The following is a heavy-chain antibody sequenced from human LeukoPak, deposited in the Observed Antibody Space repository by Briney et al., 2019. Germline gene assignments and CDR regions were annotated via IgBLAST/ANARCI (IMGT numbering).Heavy chain of an antibody. J-gene: IGHJ4*02. CDR3: AASGDFVWGSYRFDF. CDR1: GFTFTNSA. Sequence: SVKVSCKASGFTFTNSAVQWVRQARGQRLVWIGWIVVGIGNTYYAQKFQERVTITRDMSTRTAYMELRSLTSEDTAVYYCAASGDFVWGSYRFDFWGQGTLVTVSS. D-gene: IGHD3-16*02. CDR2: IVVGIGNT. V-gene: IGHV1-58*01.